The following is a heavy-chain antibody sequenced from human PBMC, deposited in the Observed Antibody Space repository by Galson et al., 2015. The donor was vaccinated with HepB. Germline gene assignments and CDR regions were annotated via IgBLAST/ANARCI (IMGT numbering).Heavy chain of an antibody. CDR2: IIPIFGTA. D-gene: IGHD1-26*01. V-gene: IGHV1-69*13. J-gene: IGHJ3*02. Sequence: SVKVSCKASGGTFSSYAISWVRQAPGQGLEWMGGIIPIFGTANYAQKFQGRVTITADESTSTAYMELSSLRSEDTAVYYCAREKEVGVTGKAAFDNWGQGTMVTVSS. CDR1: GGTFSSYA. CDR3: AREKEVGVTGKAAFDN.